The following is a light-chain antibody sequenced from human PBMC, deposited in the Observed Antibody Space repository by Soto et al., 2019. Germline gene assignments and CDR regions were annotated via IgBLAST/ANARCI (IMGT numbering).Light chain of an antibody. Sequence: QSVLTQPASVSGSPGQSITISCTGTSSDVGGYNYVSWYQQHPGKAPKLMIYEVTNRPSGVSNRFSGSKSGNTASLTISGLQAEDEADYYCSSYTSSSPSGFGTGPKATVL. CDR1: SSDVGGYNY. CDR3: SSYTSSSPSG. V-gene: IGLV2-14*01. J-gene: IGLJ1*01. CDR2: EVT.